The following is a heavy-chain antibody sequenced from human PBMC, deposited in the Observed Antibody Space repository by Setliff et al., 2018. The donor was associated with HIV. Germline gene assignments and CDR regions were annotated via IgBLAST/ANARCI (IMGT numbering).Heavy chain of an antibody. D-gene: IGHD3-10*01. Sequence: SETLSLTCTVSGGSISSNIYWGWVRQSPKEGLEWIGSFDSSGSTYYNPSLKSRVTISVDTSKNLFSLKVNSVTAADTAVYYCARHDITLVRGLVWGQGTTVTVSS. CDR3: ARHDITLVRGLV. CDR1: GGSISSNIY. J-gene: IGHJ6*02. CDR2: FDSSGST. V-gene: IGHV4-39*01.